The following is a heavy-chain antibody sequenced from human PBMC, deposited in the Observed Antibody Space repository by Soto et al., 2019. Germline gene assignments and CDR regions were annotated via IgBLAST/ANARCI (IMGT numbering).Heavy chain of an antibody. D-gene: IGHD3-3*01. Sequence: SLTCTVSGGSISSSSYYWGWIRQPPGKGLEWIGSIYYSGSTYYNPSLKSRVTISVDTSKNQFSLKLSSVTAADTAVYYCARRGYDFWSGYPFDPWGQGTLVTVSS. V-gene: IGHV4-39*01. CDR1: GGSISSSSYY. CDR2: IYYSGST. CDR3: ARRGYDFWSGYPFDP. J-gene: IGHJ5*02.